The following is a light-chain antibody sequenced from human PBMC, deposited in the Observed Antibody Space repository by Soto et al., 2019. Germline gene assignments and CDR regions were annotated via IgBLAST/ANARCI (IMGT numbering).Light chain of an antibody. CDR3: SLYASSNTFM. Sequence: QSALTQPASVSGSPGQSITLSCTGTSSDIGRYNLVSWYQQHPGKPPKLMIYEATKRPSGVSNRFSGSKSGNTASLTISGRQAEDEADYYCSLYASSNTFMFGGGTKLPVL. V-gene: IGLV2-23*02. CDR1: SSDIGRYNL. CDR2: EAT. J-gene: IGLJ3*02.